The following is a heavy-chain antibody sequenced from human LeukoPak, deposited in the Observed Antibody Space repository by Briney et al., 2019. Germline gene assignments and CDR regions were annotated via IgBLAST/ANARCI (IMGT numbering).Heavy chain of an antibody. J-gene: IGHJ4*02. V-gene: IGHV1-2*02. Sequence: GASVKVSCKASGYTFTGYYMHWVRQAPGQVLEWMGWINPNSGGTNYAQKFQGRVTMTRDTSISTAYMELSRLRSDDSAVYYCARGRLSMLRGAAEGDYWGQGTLVTVSS. CDR2: INPNSGGT. CDR1: GYTFTGYY. D-gene: IGHD3-10*01. CDR3: ARGRLSMLRGAAEGDY.